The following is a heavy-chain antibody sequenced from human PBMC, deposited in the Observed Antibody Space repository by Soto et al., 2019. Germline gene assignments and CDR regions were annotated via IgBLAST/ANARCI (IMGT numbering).Heavy chain of an antibody. CDR2: INAGNGNT. D-gene: IGHD6-13*01. Sequence: ASVKVSCKASGYTFTSYAMHWVHQAPGQRLEWMGWINAGNGNTKYSQKFQGRVTITRDTSASTAYMELSSLRSEDTAVYYCARGPSRIAAAGTLARYYFDYWGQGTLVTVSS. CDR3: ARGPSRIAAAGTLARYYFDY. V-gene: IGHV1-3*01. CDR1: GYTFTSYA. J-gene: IGHJ4*02.